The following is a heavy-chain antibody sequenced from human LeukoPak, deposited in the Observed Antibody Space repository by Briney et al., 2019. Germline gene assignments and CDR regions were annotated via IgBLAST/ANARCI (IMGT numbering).Heavy chain of an antibody. V-gene: IGHV3-30*04. D-gene: IGHD5-12*01. CDR1: GFTFSSYA. CDR3: ARGYSGYGGYYYYYMDV. CDR2: ISYDGSNK. Sequence: GGSLRLSCAASGFTFSSYAMHWVRQAPGKGLEWVAVISYDGSNKYYADSVKGRFTISRDNAKNSLHLQMNSLRAEDTALYYCARGYSGYGGYYYYYMDVWGKGTTVTVSS. J-gene: IGHJ6*03.